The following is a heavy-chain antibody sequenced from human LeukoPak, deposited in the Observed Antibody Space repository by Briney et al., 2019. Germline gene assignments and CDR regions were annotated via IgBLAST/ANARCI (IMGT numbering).Heavy chain of an antibody. V-gene: IGHV3-7*02. CDR2: IKQDGSER. CDR1: GFTFSSYW. D-gene: IGHD3-10*01. CDR3: CAGSGSYIY. J-gene: IGHJ4*02. Sequence: GGSLRLSCAASGFTFSSYWMNWVRQAPGKGLEWVANIKQDGSERYSVDSLKGRFTISRDNAKNSLYLQMNSLRADDTAVYYCCAGSGSYIYWGQGTLVSVSS.